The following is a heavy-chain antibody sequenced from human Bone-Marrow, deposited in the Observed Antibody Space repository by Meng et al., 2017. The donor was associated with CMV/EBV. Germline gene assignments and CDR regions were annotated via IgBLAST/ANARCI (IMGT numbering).Heavy chain of an antibody. Sequence: GGSLRLSCAASGFTFSSYTMIWVRQAPGAGLEWVSSISRTGSFIYYADSVKGRFTISRDNSKNTLYLQMNSLRAEDTAVYYCAREADGSGYNWFDPWGQGTLATVSS. D-gene: IGHD3-10*01. CDR1: GFTFSSYT. J-gene: IGHJ5*02. CDR2: ISRTGSFI. CDR3: AREADGSGYNWFDP. V-gene: IGHV3-21*04.